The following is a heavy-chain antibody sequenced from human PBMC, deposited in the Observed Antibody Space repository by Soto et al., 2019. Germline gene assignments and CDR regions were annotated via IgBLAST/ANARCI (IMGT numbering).Heavy chain of an antibody. CDR1: GFSLRTYG. V-gene: IGHV3-33*01. D-gene: IGHD6-19*01. Sequence: QVQLVESGGGVVQSGRSLTLSCAASGFSLRTYGMQWLRRAPGKGLEWVAFIWYDGTKKFYANSVKGRSTISKDNANNILYLQMSGLSAEDTAVYYCARDVVTAVAGSVNWFDPWGQGTLVTVSS. CDR3: ARDVVTAVAGSVNWFDP. CDR2: IWYDGTKK. J-gene: IGHJ5*02.